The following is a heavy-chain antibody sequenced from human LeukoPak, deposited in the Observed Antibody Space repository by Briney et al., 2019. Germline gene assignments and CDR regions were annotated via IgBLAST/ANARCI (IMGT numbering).Heavy chain of an antibody. Sequence: GGSLRLSCAASGFTFSDYYMSWIRQAPGKGLEWISYITSSGSTIYYADSVKGRFTISRDNAKNSLYLQMNSLRGEDTAVYYCARDSQLGVHYYYYMDVWGKGTTVTVS. V-gene: IGHV3-11*01. D-gene: IGHD7-27*01. CDR1: GFTFSDYY. CDR3: ARDSQLGVHYYYYMDV. CDR2: ITSSGSTI. J-gene: IGHJ6*03.